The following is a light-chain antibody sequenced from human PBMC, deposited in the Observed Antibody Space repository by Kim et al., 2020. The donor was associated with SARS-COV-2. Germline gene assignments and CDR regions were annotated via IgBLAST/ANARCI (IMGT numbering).Light chain of an antibody. J-gene: IGKJ1*01. Sequence: ASLGDRVTITCRASQRISTWLAWYQQKPGKAPKLLIYKASSLESGVPSRFSGSGSGTEFTLTISSLQPDDFATYYCQQYNSYSQTFGQGTKVEIK. CDR1: QRISTW. CDR3: QQYNSYSQT. V-gene: IGKV1-5*03. CDR2: KAS.